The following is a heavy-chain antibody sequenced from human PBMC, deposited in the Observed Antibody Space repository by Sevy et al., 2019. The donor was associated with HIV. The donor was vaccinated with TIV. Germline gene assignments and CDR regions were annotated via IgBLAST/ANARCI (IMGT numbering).Heavy chain of an antibody. CDR2: ISYDGSNK. V-gene: IGHV3-30-3*01. D-gene: IGHD3-22*01. CDR1: EFTFSSYA. Sequence: GGSLRLSCAASEFTFSSYAMHWVRQAPGKGLEWVAVISYDGSNKYYADSVKGRFTISRDNSKNTLYLQMNSLRAEDTAVYYCARERDSGFSDYWGQGTLVTVSS. CDR3: ARERDSGFSDY. J-gene: IGHJ4*02.